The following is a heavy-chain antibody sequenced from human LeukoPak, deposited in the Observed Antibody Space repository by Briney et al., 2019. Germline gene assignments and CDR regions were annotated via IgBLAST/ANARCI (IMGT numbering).Heavy chain of an antibody. J-gene: IGHJ5*02. CDR1: GYTFTKFG. CDR3: ARLYCATTSCFYFNWFDP. Sequence: GASVNVSCKASGYTFTKFGIIWVRQAPGQGLEWVGWISATNGHTTYGQRFKDRVTMTTHTSTSTAFMELRSLGSDDTALYYCARLYCATTSCFYFNWFDPWGQGTLVTASS. D-gene: IGHD2-2*01. CDR2: ISATNGHT. V-gene: IGHV1-18*01.